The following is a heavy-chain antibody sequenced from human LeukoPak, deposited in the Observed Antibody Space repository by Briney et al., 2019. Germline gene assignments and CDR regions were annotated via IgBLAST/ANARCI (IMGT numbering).Heavy chain of an antibody. CDR1: GGYISSYY. V-gene: IGHV4-59*12. CDR2: VYYTGST. D-gene: IGHD3-22*01. J-gene: IGHJ4*02. CDR3: ARDYFDSSLYLGF. Sequence: SETLSLTCTVSGGYISSYYWSWIRQPPGEGLEWIGYVYYTGSTNYNPSLKSRVSISVDTSKNQFSLKLSSVTAADTAVYYCARDYFDSSLYLGFWGQGTLVTVSS.